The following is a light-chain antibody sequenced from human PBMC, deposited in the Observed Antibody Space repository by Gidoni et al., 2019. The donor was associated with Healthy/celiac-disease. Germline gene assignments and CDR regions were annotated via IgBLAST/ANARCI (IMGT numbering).Light chain of an antibody. CDR2: AAS. CDR3: QQSYSTPLIT. V-gene: IGKV1-39*01. Sequence: DIQMTQSPSSLSASVGDRVTITCRASQSISSYLNWYQQKPGKAPKLLIYAASSLQSGVPSRFSGSGSGKDFTLTISSLQPEDFETYYCQQSYSTPLITFGQGTRLEIK. J-gene: IGKJ5*01. CDR1: QSISSY.